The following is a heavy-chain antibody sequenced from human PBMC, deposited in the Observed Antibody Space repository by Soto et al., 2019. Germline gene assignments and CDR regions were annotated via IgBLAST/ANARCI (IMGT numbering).Heavy chain of an antibody. CDR2: IIPILGIA. V-gene: IGHV1-69*04. CDR3: ARDPRPDDCSGGSCPLQIDY. CDR1: GGTFSSYT. J-gene: IGHJ4*02. D-gene: IGHD2-15*01. Sequence: GASVKVSCKASGGTFSSYTISWVRQAPGQGLEWMGRIIPILGIANYAQKFQGRVTITADKSTSTAYMELSSLRSEDTAVYYCARDPRPDDCSGGSCPLQIDYWGQGTLVTVPS.